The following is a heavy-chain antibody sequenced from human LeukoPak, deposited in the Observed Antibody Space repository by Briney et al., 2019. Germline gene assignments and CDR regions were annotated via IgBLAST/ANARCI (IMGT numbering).Heavy chain of an antibody. D-gene: IGHD6-25*01. CDR3: ARDSAAEGYYYMDV. CDR1: GASITNYY. CDR2: VYTSGSP. J-gene: IGHJ6*03. V-gene: IGHV4-4*07. Sequence: SETLSLTCTVSGASITNYYWSWIRQPAGKALEWIGRVYTSGSPNYNPSLKSRVTMSVDTSKNQVSLKLSSVTAADTAVYYCARDSAAEGYYYMDVWGKGTTVTVSS.